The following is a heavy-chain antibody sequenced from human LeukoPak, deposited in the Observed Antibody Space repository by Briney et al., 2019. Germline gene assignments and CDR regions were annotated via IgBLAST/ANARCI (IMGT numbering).Heavy chain of an antibody. D-gene: IGHD4-17*01. V-gene: IGHV4-38-2*01. CDR1: GYSISSGYY. CDR2: VYHRGST. CDR3: ARGRSNTVTTGFIDY. Sequence: SETLSLTGAVSGYSISSGYYWGWVRQPPGKGLEWIGSVYHRGSTYYNPSLESRVTISIDTSKNHFSLNLSSVTAADTAVYYCARGRSNTVTTGFIDYWGQGTLVTVSS. J-gene: IGHJ4*02.